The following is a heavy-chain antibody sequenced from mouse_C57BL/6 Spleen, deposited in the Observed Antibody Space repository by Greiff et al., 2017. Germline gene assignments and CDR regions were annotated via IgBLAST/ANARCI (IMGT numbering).Heavy chain of an antibody. Sequence: EVQLVESGGGLVKPGGSLKLSCAASGFTFSSYAMSWVRQTPEKRLEWVATISDGGSYTNYPDNVKGRITISRDNAKNNLYLQMSHLKSEDTAMYYCARITTVVATYCYFDVWGTGTTVTVSS. J-gene: IGHJ1*03. D-gene: IGHD1-1*01. CDR3: ARITTVVATYCYFDV. CDR2: ISDGGSYT. CDR1: GFTFSSYA. V-gene: IGHV5-4*01.